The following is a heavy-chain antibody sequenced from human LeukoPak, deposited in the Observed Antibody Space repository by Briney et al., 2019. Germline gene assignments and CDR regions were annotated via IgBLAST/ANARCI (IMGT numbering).Heavy chain of an antibody. Sequence: GGSLRLSCAASGFTFSSYAMTWVRQAPGKGLEWVSAVSGSGSSTYYADSVKGRFTISRDDSKNTLYLQMNSLRAEDTAVYYCARDGGSYPNLLFDSWGQGTLVTVSS. D-gene: IGHD1-26*01. CDR1: GFTFSSYA. CDR2: VSGSGSST. V-gene: IGHV3-23*01. CDR3: ARDGGSYPNLLFDS. J-gene: IGHJ4*02.